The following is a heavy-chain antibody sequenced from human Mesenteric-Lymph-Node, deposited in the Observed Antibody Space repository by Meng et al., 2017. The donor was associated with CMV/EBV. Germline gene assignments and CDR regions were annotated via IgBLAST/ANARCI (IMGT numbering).Heavy chain of an antibody. CDR2: IYHTGST. V-gene: IGHV4-30-2*01. CDR3: AGTAIRVGATTFVY. Sequence: SGGSINSGDYSWSWIRKPPGKGLEWIGYIYHTGSTIYNPSLKSRVTISVDKSKNQFSLKLSSVTAADTAVYYCAGTAIRVGATTFVYWGQGTLVTVSS. J-gene: IGHJ4*02. D-gene: IGHD1-26*01. CDR1: GGSINSGDYS.